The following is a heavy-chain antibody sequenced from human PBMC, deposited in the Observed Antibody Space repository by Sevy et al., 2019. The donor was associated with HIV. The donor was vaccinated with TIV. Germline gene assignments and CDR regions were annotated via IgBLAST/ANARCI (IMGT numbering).Heavy chain of an antibody. V-gene: IGHV1-18*01. CDR2: ISAYNGNT. D-gene: IGHD4-17*01. CDR3: ASGGSLYGHYRTHKFDY. J-gene: IGHJ4*01. CDR1: GYTFTSYG. Sequence: ASVKVSCKASGYTFTSYGISWVRQAPGQGLEWMGWISAYNGNTNYAQKLQGRVTMTTDTSTSTAYMELRSLRSDDTAVYYCASGGSLYGHYRTHKFDYWGHGTLVTVSS.